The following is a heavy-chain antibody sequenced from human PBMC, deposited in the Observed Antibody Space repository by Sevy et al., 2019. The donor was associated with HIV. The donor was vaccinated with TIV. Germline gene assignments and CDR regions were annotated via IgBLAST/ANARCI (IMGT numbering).Heavy chain of an antibody. CDR2: IYYSGST. Sequence: SETLSLTCTVSGGSISSGGYYWSWIRQHPGKGLEWIGYIYYSGSTYYNPSLKSRVTISVDTSKNQFSLKLSSVTAADTAVYYCAREEEGYCSSTSCSLDAFDIWGQRTMVTVSS. J-gene: IGHJ3*02. CDR1: GGSISSGGYY. D-gene: IGHD2-2*01. CDR3: AREEEGYCSSTSCSLDAFDI. V-gene: IGHV4-31*03.